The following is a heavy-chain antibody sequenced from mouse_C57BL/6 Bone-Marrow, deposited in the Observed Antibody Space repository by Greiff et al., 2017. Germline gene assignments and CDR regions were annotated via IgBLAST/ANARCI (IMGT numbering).Heavy chain of an antibody. CDR3: ARGKFDWDY. V-gene: IGHV3-6*01. D-gene: IGHD2-13*01. CDR1: GYSITSGYY. CDR2: ISYDGSN. J-gene: IGHJ2*01. Sequence: EVKLQESGPGLVKPSQSLSLTCSVTGYSITSGYYWNWIRQFPGNKLEWMGYISYDGSNNYNPSLKNRISITRDTSKNQFFLKLNSVTTEDTATYYCARGKFDWDYWGQGTTLTVSS.